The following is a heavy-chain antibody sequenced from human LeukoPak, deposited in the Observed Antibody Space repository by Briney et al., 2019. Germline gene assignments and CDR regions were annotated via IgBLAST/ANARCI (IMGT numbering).Heavy chain of an antibody. V-gene: IGHV5-51*01. CDR2: IYPGDSDT. Sequence: GGSLKISCKGSGYSFTSYGIGWVRQMPGKGLEWMGIIYPGDSDTRYSPSFQGQVTISADKSISTAYLQWSSLKASDTVLFYGAGRIRYSSGWTFDYWGQGTLVTVSS. CDR1: GYSFTSYG. D-gene: IGHD6-19*01. J-gene: IGHJ4*02. CDR3: AGRIRYSSGWTFDY.